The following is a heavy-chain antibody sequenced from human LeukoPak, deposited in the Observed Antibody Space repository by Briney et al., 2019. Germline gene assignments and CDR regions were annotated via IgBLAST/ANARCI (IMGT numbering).Heavy chain of an antibody. CDR2: IIPILGIA. D-gene: IGHD3-3*01. Sequence: ASVKVSCKASGGTFSSYAISWVRQAPGQGLEWMGRIIPILGIANYAQKFQGRVTITADKSTSTAYMELSSLRSEDTAVYYCARKAIFGWYYFDYWGQGTLVTVSS. J-gene: IGHJ4*02. V-gene: IGHV1-69*04. CDR1: GGTFSSYA. CDR3: ARKAIFGWYYFDY.